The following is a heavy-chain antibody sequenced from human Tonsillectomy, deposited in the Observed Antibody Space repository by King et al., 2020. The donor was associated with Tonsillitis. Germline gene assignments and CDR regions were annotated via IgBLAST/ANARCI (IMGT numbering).Heavy chain of an antibody. CDR3: ATEETPAAGVDY. Sequence: QLVQSGGEVKKPGASVKVSCKASGHTFTSYGISWVRQAPGQGLEWMGWISGYNGYTKYGQKLQGRVTMPIDTSTSTAYMELRSLRSDDTAVYYCATEETPAAGVDYWGQGTLVTVSS. V-gene: IGHV1-18*01. CDR1: GHTFTSYG. D-gene: IGHD6-13*01. J-gene: IGHJ4*02. CDR2: ISGYNGYT.